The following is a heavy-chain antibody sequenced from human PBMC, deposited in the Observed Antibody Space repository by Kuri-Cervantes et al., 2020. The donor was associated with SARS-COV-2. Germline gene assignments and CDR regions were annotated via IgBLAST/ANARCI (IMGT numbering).Heavy chain of an antibody. CDR1: GYTFTSYG. CDR2: ISAYNGNT. J-gene: IGHJ4*02. CDR3: AMGIQLWLLTRALYY. V-gene: IGHV1-18*01. D-gene: IGHD5-18*01. Sequence: ASVKVSCKASGYTFTSYGISWVRQAPGQGLEWMGWISAYNGNTNYAQKLQGRVTMTTDTSTSTAYMELRSLRSDDTAVYYCAMGIQLWLLTRALYYWGQGTLVTVSS.